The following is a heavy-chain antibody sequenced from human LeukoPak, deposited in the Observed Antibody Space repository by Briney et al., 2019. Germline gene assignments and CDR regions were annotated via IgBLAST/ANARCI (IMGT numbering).Heavy chain of an antibody. CDR3: ARYRDSSGYYDY. V-gene: IGHV3-53*01. CDR2: IYSGGST. J-gene: IGHJ4*02. Sequence: AGGSLRLSCAASGFTVSSNYMSWVRQAPGKGLEWVSVIYSGGSTYYADSVKGRFTISRDNSKNTLYLQMNSLRAEDTAVYYCARYRDSSGYYDYWGQGTLVTVSS. D-gene: IGHD3-22*01. CDR1: GFTVSSNY.